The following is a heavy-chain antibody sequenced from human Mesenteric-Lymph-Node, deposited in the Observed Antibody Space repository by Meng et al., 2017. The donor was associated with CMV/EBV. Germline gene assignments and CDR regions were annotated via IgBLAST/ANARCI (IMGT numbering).Heavy chain of an antibody. J-gene: IGHJ6*02. Sequence: GGSLRLSCAASGITVSDNYMSWVRQAPGKGLEWVAFIRYDGSNKYYADSLKGRFTISRDSIRVYLQMNSLRPNDTGVYYCAKDELNNWNDVLDYFYYGMDVWGQGTTVTVSS. CDR2: IRYDGSNK. V-gene: IGHV3-30*02. CDR1: GITVSDNY. CDR3: AKDELNNWNDVLDYFYYGMDV. D-gene: IGHD1-1*01.